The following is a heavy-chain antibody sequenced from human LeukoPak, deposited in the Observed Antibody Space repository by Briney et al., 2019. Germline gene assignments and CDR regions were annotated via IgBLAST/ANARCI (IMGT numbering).Heavy chain of an antibody. V-gene: IGHV3-23*01. CDR1: GFSFSSYA. CDR3: AKDRQIAAADFGDY. D-gene: IGHD6-13*01. CDR2: ISGSGGST. J-gene: IGHJ4*02. Sequence: GGSLRLSCAASGFSFSSYAMSWVRQAPGKGLEWVSAISGSGGSTYYADSVKGWFTISRDNSKNTLYLQMNSLRAEDTAVYYCAKDRQIAAADFGDYWGQGTLVTVSS.